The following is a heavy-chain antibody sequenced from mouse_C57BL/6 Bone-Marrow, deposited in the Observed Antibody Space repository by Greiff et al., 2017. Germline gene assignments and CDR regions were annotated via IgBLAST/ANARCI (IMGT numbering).Heavy chain of an antibody. D-gene: IGHD2-2*01. CDR3: ARRLGYDEDY. J-gene: IGHJ2*01. CDR2: INPNNGGT. Sequence: EVQLQQSGPELVKPGASVKMSCKASGYTFTDYNMHWVKQSPGKSLEWIGYINPNNGGTSYNQKFKGKATLTVNKSSSTAYMELRSLTSEESAVYYCARRLGYDEDYWGQGTTLTVSS. V-gene: IGHV1-22*01. CDR1: GYTFTDYN.